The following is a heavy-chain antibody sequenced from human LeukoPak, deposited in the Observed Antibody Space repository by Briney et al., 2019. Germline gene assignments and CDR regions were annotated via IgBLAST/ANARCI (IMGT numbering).Heavy chain of an antibody. CDR3: ARHNGYGDYLYYYYGMDV. V-gene: IGHV3-33*01. D-gene: IGHD4-17*01. J-gene: IGHJ6*02. CDR2: IWYDGSNK. CDR1: GFTFSSYG. Sequence: GGSLRLSCAASGFTFSSYGMHWVRQAPGKGLEWVAVIWYDGSNKYYADSVKGRFTISRDNSKNTLYLQMNGLRAEDTAVYYCARHNGYGDYLYYYYGMDVWGQGTTVTVSS.